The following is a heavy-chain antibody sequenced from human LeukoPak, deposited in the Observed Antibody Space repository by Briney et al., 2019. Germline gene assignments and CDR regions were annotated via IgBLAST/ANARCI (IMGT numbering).Heavy chain of an antibody. CDR1: GGSISSSSYY. V-gene: IGHV4-39*07. CDR2: IYYSGST. Sequence: SETLSLTCTVSGGSISSSSYYWGWIRQPPGKGLEWIGSIYYSGSTYYNPSLKNRVTISVDTSKNQFSLKLTSVSAADTAVYYCARDSMVRGVITTRWFDPWGQGTLVTVSS. D-gene: IGHD3-10*01. J-gene: IGHJ5*02. CDR3: ARDSMVRGVITTRWFDP.